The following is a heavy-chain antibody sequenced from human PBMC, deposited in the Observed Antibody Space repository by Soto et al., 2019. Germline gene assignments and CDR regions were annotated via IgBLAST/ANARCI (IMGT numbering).Heavy chain of an antibody. CDR1: GYTFTSYY. V-gene: IGHV1-46*01. J-gene: IGHJ3*02. CDR3: ARPGQYCSGGSRNDAFGI. Sequence: ASVKVSCKASGYTFTSYYMHWVRQAPGQGLEWMGIINPSGGSTSYAQKFQGRVTMTRDTSTSTVYMELSSLRSEDTAVYYCARPGQYCSGGSRNDAFGIWGQGAMVTVSS. D-gene: IGHD2-15*01. CDR2: INPSGGST.